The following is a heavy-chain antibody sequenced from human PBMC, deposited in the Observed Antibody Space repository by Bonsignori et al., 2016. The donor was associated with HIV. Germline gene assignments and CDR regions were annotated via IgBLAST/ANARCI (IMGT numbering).Heavy chain of an antibody. CDR3: SRYVWVGGSYVPDN. D-gene: IGHD1-26*01. Sequence: VRQMPGKGLEWVGFIRSEAYGGTSELAASVEGRFSISRDDAKSVAYLQMNSLKTEDSAVYYCSRYVWVGGSYVPDNWGQGTLVTVSS. CDR2: IRSEAYGGTS. V-gene: IGHV3-49*02. J-gene: IGHJ4*02.